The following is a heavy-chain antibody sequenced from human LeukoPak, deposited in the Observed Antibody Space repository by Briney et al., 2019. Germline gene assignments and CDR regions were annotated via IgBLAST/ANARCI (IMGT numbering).Heavy chain of an antibody. J-gene: IGHJ6*03. CDR3: ARDYFLGHYYYYMDV. CDR2: IYSSGST. D-gene: IGHD3-3*01. V-gene: IGHV4-4*07. CDR1: GGSISSYY. Sequence: PSETLSLTCTVSGGSISSYYWSWIRQPAGKGLEWIGRIYSSGSTNYNPSLKSRVTMSVDTSKNQFSLKLSSVTAADTAVYYCARDYFLGHYYYYMDVWGKGTTVTISS.